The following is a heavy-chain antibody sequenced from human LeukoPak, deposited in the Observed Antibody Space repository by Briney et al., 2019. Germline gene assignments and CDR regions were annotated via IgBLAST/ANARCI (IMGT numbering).Heavy chain of an antibody. J-gene: IGHJ4*02. CDR3: ARGEYSSGYPGFDY. CDR1: GFTFSSYS. V-gene: IGHV3-21*01. CDR2: ISSSSYI. Sequence: GGSLRLSCAASGFTFSSYSMNWVRQAPGKGLEWVSSISSSSYIYYADSVKGRFTISRGNAKNSLYLQMNSLRAEDTAVYYCARGEYSSGYPGFDYWGQGTLVTVSS. D-gene: IGHD6-19*01.